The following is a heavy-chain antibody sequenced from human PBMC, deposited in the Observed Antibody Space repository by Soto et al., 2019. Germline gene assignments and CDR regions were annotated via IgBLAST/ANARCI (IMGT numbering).Heavy chain of an antibody. V-gene: IGHV4-39*01. Sequence: QLQLQESGPGLVKPSETLSLTCTVSGGSISSSSYYWGWIRQPPGKGLEWIGSIYYSGSTYYNPSLKSRVTISVDTSKNQFSLKLSSVTAADTAVYYCARHEMDSFLEWLLTNFDYWGQGTLVTVSS. D-gene: IGHD3-3*01. CDR2: IYYSGST. J-gene: IGHJ4*02. CDR3: ARHEMDSFLEWLLTNFDY. CDR1: GGSISSSSYY.